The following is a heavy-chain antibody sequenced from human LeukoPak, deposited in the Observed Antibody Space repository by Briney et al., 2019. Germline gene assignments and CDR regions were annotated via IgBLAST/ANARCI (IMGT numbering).Heavy chain of an antibody. CDR3: ASSLWGYFDY. V-gene: IGHV4-30-2*01. J-gene: IGHJ4*02. CDR1: GGSISSGGYS. CDR2: IYHSGST. D-gene: IGHD3-16*01. Sequence: SETLSLTCAVSGGSISSGGYSWSWIRQPPGKGLEWIGYIYHSGSTYYNPSLKSRVTISVDRSKNQFSLKLSSVTAADTAVYYCASSLWGYFDYWGQGTLVTVSS.